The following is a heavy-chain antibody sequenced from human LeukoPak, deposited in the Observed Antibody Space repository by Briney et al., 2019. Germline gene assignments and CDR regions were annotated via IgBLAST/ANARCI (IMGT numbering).Heavy chain of an antibody. CDR3: ARVVFGSYRMFDAFDI. CDR1: GYTFTNYD. J-gene: IGHJ3*02. CDR2: MNPNSGNT. V-gene: IGHV1-8*03. D-gene: IGHD1-26*01. Sequence: GASVKVSCKASGYTFTNYDINWVRQATGRGLEWMGWMNPNSGNTGYAQKFQGRVTITRNTSISTAYMELSSLRSEDTAVYYCARVVFGSYRMFDAFDIWGQGTMVTVSS.